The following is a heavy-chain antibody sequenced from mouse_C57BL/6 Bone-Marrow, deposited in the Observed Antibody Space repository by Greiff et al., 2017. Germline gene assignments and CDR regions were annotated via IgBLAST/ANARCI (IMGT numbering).Heavy chain of an antibody. V-gene: IGHV5-4*01. CDR2: ISDGGSYT. Sequence: EVKVEESGGDLVKPGGSLKLSCAASGFTFSSYGMSWVRQTPEKRLEWVATISDGGSYTYYPDNVKGRFTITRDNAKNNLYLQMSHLKSEDTAMYYCARENWDFAYWGQGTLVTVSA. J-gene: IGHJ3*01. CDR3: ARENWDFAY. D-gene: IGHD4-1*01. CDR1: GFTFSSYG.